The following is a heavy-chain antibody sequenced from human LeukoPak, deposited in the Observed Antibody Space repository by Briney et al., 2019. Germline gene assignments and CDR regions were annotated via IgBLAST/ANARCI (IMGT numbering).Heavy chain of an antibody. CDR1: GDSLSTYY. Sequence: PSETLSLTCTVSGDSLSTYYWSWLRQPPGKGLEWIGDIYYRVTSDYHPSLKSRVTMSVDMSTRQISLKLSSVTAADTAVYYCARVVGGDGSGSLWGPGTLVTVSS. V-gene: IGHV4-59*01. CDR2: IYYRVTS. D-gene: IGHD3-10*01. CDR3: ARVVGGDGSGSL. J-gene: IGHJ4*02.